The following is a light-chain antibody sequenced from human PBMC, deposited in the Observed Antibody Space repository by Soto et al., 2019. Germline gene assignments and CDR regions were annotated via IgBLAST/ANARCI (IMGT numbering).Light chain of an antibody. V-gene: IGKV3-20*01. CDR1: QSVSSSY. Sequence: ETVLTQSPSTLSLSPGERATLSCRASQSVSSSYLAWYQQKPGQAPRLLIYGASSRATGIPDRFSGSGSGTDFTLTISRLEPEDFAVYSCQQYGRSPFTFGPGTKVDI. J-gene: IGKJ3*01. CDR2: GAS. CDR3: QQYGRSPFT.